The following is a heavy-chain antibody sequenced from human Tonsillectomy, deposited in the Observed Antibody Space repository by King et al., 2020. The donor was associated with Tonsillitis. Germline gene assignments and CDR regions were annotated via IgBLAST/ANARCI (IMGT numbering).Heavy chain of an antibody. V-gene: IGHV3-43*01. CDR3: AGSGFVELLYSPRYYYYYCMDF. D-gene: IGHD3-10*01. CDR1: RFTFDEYT. CDR2: ISWDGAST. Sequence: VQLVESGGVVIQPGGSLRLSCAASRFTFDEYTMHWVRQAPGKGLEWVSLISWDGASTYYADSVKGRFTISRDNSKNSLYLQMNSLRTEDTALYYCAGSGFVELLYSPRYYYYYCMDFWGQGTTVTVSS. J-gene: IGHJ6*02.